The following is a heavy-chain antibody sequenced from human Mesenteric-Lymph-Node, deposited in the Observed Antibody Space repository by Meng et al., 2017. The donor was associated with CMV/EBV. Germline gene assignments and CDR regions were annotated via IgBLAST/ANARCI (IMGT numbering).Heavy chain of an antibody. D-gene: IGHD3-9*01. Sequence: GGSLRLSCVASGFTFSSYEMNWVRQAPGKGLEWISYISSSGSAIKYADSVEGRFTISRDNAKNSLFLQMNSLRAEDMAVYYCASVFEVWGQGTLVTVSS. J-gene: IGHJ4*02. V-gene: IGHV3-48*03. CDR2: ISSSGSAI. CDR1: GFTFSSYE. CDR3: ASVFEV.